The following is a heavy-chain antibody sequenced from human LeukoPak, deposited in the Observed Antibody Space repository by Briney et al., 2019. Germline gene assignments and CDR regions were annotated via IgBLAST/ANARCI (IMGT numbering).Heavy chain of an antibody. Sequence: GGSLRLSCAASGFTVNNNYMTWVRQAPGKGLEWVSVLYSNSITYYADSVKGRFTISRDSTKNTLYLQMNSLRAEDTAVYYCARGITMMIVAPGYWGQGTLVTVSS. CDR3: ARGITMMIVAPGY. J-gene: IGHJ4*02. CDR1: GFTVNNNY. D-gene: IGHD3-22*01. CDR2: LYSNSIT. V-gene: IGHV3-53*01.